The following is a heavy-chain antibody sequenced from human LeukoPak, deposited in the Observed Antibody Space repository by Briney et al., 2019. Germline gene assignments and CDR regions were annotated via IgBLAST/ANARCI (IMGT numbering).Heavy chain of an antibody. D-gene: IGHD3-9*01. CDR1: GFTFSDYN. J-gene: IGHJ6*02. Sequence: GGSLRLSCAASGFTFSDYNMNWVRQAPGKGSEWVSYITNGGSTIHHADSVEGRFTISRDNAKKTLYLQMNSLRAEDTAVYYCARSIGLTGGGVDVWGQGTTVTVSS. CDR3: ARSIGLTGGGVDV. V-gene: IGHV3-11*01. CDR2: ITNGGSTI.